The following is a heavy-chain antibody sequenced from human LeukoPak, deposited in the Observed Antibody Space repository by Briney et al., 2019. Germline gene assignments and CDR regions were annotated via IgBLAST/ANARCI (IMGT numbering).Heavy chain of an antibody. V-gene: IGHV3-23*01. CDR2: ISGSGGGT. D-gene: IGHD6-19*01. CDR1: GITLSNYG. Sequence: GGSLRLSCAVSGITLSNYGMSWVRQAPGKGLEWVAGISGSGGGTKYADSVKGRFTISRDNSKNTLYLQMNSLRAEDTAVYYCAKDQGKAVAGSWMHYWGQGTLVTVSS. J-gene: IGHJ4*02. CDR3: AKDQGKAVAGSWMHY.